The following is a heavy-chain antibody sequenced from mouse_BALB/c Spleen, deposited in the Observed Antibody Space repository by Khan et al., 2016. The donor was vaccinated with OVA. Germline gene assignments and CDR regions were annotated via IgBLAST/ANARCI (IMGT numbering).Heavy chain of an antibody. CDR3: TRSGWAAFAY. CDR2: INPSDGGT. CDR1: GYTFTSYY. D-gene: IGHD1-1*02. V-gene: IGHV1S81*02. J-gene: IGHJ3*01. Sequence: VQLQQSGAELVKPGASVKLSCKASGYTFTSYYMYWVKQRPGQGLEWIGGINPSDGGTNFNEKFKSKATLTVDKSSSTAYMQLRSLTSEDSAVYYCTRSGWAAFAYWGQGTLVTVSA.